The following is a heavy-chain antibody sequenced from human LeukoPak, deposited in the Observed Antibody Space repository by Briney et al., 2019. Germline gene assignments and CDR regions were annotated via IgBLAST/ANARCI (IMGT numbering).Heavy chain of an antibody. V-gene: IGHV3-66*01. CDR2: IYSGGTT. D-gene: IGHD6-19*01. J-gene: IGHJ4*02. Sequence: GGSLRLSCAASGFTVSSYYMNWVRQAPGKGLEWVSVIYSGGTTYYADSVKGRFTISRDNSKNTLYLQMNSLRAEDTAVYFCVRDLYSSGWYYFDYWGQGTLVTVSS. CDR1: GFTVSSYY. CDR3: VRDLYSSGWYYFDY.